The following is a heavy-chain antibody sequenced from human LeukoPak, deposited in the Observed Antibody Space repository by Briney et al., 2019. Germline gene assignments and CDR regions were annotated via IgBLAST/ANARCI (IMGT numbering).Heavy chain of an antibody. V-gene: IGHV5-51*01. D-gene: IGHD3-22*01. CDR2: IYPGDSDT. J-gene: IGHJ3*02. CDR1: GYSFTSYW. Sequence: ASVKVSCKASGYSFTSYWIGWVRQMPGKGLEWMGIIYPGDSDTRYSPSFQGQVTISADKSISTAYLQWSSLKASDTAMYYCARLKSYYYDSSGLAYPDAFDIWGQGTMVTVSS. CDR3: ARLKSYYYDSSGLAYPDAFDI.